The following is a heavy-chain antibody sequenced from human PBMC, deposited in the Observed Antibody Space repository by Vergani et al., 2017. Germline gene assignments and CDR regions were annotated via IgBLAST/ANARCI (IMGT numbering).Heavy chain of an antibody. V-gene: IGHV3-21*01. Sequence: EVQLVESGGGLVKPGGSLRLSCAASGFTFSSYSMNWVRQAPGKGLEWVSSISSSSSYIYYADSVKGRFTISRDNAKNSLYLQMNSLRAEDTAVYYCARDDYGGRGFDYYFDYWCQGTLVTVSS. J-gene: IGHJ4*02. CDR1: GFTFSSYS. CDR2: ISSSSSYI. D-gene: IGHD3-16*01. CDR3: ARDDYGGRGFDYYFDY.